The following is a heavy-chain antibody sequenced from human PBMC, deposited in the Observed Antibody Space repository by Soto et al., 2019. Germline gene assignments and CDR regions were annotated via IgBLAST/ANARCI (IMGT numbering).Heavy chain of an antibody. V-gene: IGHV4-39*01. Sequence: SETLSLTCTVSGGSISSSSYYWGWIRQPPGKGLEWIGSIYYSGSTYYNPSLKSRVTISVDTSKNQFSLKLSSVTAADTAVYYCARLDYYDGSGYRGPHDAFDIWGQGTMVTVSS. CDR1: GGSISSSSYY. CDR2: IYYSGST. J-gene: IGHJ3*02. D-gene: IGHD3-22*01. CDR3: ARLDYYDGSGYRGPHDAFDI.